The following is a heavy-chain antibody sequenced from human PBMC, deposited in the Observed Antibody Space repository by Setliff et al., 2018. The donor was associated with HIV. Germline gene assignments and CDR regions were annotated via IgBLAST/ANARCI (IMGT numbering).Heavy chain of an antibody. CDR1: GYTFTSYG. J-gene: IGHJ4*02. CDR3: SRPIAVSGIYYFDY. V-gene: IGHV1-18*01. Sequence: ASVKVSCKASGYTFTSYGISWVRQAPGQGIEWMGWISGYNGNTNYAQKLQGRVTMTTDTSTSKAYMVLRSLRFNDTAVYYCSRPIAVSGIYYFDYSGQGTLVTVSS. D-gene: IGHD6-19*01. CDR2: ISGYNGNT.